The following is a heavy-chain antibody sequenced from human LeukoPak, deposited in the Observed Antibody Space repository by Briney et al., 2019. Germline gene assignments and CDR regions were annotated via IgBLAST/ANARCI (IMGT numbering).Heavy chain of an antibody. CDR1: GFTFYDFA. CDR3: ANYPHYYDSSGAFDY. V-gene: IGHV3-9*01. Sequence: SLRLSCAASGFTFYDFAMHWVRQAPGKGLEWVSGIYWSSGSIGYEDPVKGRFTISRDNAKDSLYLQMNSRRAEDTALYYCANYPHYYDSSGAFDYWGQGTLVTVSS. J-gene: IGHJ4*02. D-gene: IGHD3-22*01. CDR2: IYWSSGSI.